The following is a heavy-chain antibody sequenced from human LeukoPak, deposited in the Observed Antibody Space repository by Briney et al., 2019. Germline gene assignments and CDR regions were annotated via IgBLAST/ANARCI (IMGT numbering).Heavy chain of an antibody. J-gene: IGHJ4*02. CDR3: ARDHNWSFDY. Sequence: GGSLRLSCAASGFTFSSYSMNWVRQAPGKGLEWVSYISGDTRNIQYADFVKGRFTISRDNAQNSFYLQINSLRVEDTAVYYCARDHNWSFDYWGQGTLVTVSS. CDR1: GFTFSSYS. CDR2: ISGDTRNI. V-gene: IGHV3-48*01. D-gene: IGHD3-3*01.